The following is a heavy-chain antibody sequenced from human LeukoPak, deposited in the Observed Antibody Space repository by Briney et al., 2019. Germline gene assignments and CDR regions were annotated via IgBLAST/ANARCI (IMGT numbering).Heavy chain of an antibody. CDR1: GFTVSSNY. CDR2: IYSGGST. V-gene: IGHV3-66*01. D-gene: IGHD6-19*01. Sequence: GGSLRLSCAASGFTVSSNYMSWVRQAPGKGLEWVSVIYSGGSTYYADSVKGRFTISRDNSKNTLYLQMNSLRAEDTAVYYCARALSSSGWYYFDYWGQGTLVTVSS. J-gene: IGHJ4*02. CDR3: ARALSSSGWYYFDY.